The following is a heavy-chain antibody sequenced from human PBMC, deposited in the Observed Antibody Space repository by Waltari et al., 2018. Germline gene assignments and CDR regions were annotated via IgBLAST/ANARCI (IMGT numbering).Heavy chain of an antibody. D-gene: IGHD6-19*01. CDR2: IRYDGSNK. CDR3: AKDPSSGWYWGDYFDY. V-gene: IGHV3-30*02. J-gene: IGHJ4*02. CDR1: GFTFSSYG. Sequence: QVQLVESGGGVVQPGGSLRLSCAASGFTFSSYGMHWVRQAPGKGLEWVAFIRYDGSNKYYADSVKGRFTISRDNSKNTLYLQMNSLRAEDTAVYYCAKDPSSGWYWGDYFDYWGQGTLVTVSS.